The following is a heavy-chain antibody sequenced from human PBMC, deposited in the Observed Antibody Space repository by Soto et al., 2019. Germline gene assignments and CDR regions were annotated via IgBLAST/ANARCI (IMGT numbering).Heavy chain of an antibody. J-gene: IGHJ6*02. CDR2: IYHSGST. CDR3: ARDLRFRRGYIVATAPGYYGMDV. Sequence: SETLSLTCAVSGGSISSSNWWSWVRQPPGKGLEWIGEIYHSGSTNYNPSLKSRVTISVDKSKNQFSLKLSSVTAADTAVYYCARDLRFRRGYIVATAPGYYGMDVWGQGTTVTVYS. D-gene: IGHD5-12*01. V-gene: IGHV4-4*02. CDR1: GGSISSSNW.